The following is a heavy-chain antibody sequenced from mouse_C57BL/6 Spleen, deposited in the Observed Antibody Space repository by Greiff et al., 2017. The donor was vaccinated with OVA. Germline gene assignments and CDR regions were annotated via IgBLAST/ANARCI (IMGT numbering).Heavy chain of an antibody. CDR2: IYPGDGDT. CDR1: GYAFSSSW. V-gene: IGHV1-82*01. D-gene: IGHD2-4*01. Sequence: QVQLKQSGPELAKPGASVKLSCKASGYAFSSSWMNWVKQRPGKGLEWIGRIYPGDGDTNYNGKFKGKATLTADKSSSTAYMQLSSLTSEDSAVYFCARAGYDYPYAMDYWGQGTSLTVSS. J-gene: IGHJ4*01. CDR3: ARAGYDYPYAMDY.